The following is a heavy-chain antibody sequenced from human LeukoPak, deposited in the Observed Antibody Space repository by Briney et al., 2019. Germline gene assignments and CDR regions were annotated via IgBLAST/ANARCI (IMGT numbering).Heavy chain of an antibody. CDR2: ISYDGSNK. V-gene: IGHV3-30*18. CDR1: GFTFSSYG. Sequence: GGSLRLSCAASGFTFSSYGMHWVRQAPGKGLEWVAVISYDGSNKYYADSVKGRFTISRDNSKNTLYLQMNSLRAEDTAVYYCAKESRSGWTDFDYWGQGTLVTVFS. J-gene: IGHJ4*02. D-gene: IGHD6-19*01. CDR3: AKESRSGWTDFDY.